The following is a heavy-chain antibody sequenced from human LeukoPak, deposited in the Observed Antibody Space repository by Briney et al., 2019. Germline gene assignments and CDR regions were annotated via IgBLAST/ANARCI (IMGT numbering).Heavy chain of an antibody. Sequence: ASVKVSCKASGYTFTGYYMHWVRQAPGQGLEWRGWINPNSGGTNYAQKFQGRVTMTRDTSISTAYMELSRLRSDDTAVYYCAREILRYFDWSKQIDYWGQGTLVTVSS. CDR3: AREILRYFDWSKQIDY. CDR2: INPNSGGT. CDR1: GYTFTGYY. V-gene: IGHV1-2*02. J-gene: IGHJ4*02. D-gene: IGHD3-9*01.